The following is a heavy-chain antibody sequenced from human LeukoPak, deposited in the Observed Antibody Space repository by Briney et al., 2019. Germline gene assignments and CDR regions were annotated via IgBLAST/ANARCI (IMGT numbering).Heavy chain of an antibody. V-gene: IGHV1-2*04. CDR1: GYTFTSYG. CDR3: ATTKVAGTTSNYYYGMDV. J-gene: IGHJ6*02. CDR2: INPNSGGT. D-gene: IGHD1-1*01. Sequence: ASVKVSCKASGYTFTSYGISWVRQAPGQGLEWMGWINPNSGGTNYAQKFQGWVTMTRDTSISTAYMELSRLRSDDTAVYYCATTKVAGTTSNYYYGMDVWGQGTTVTVSS.